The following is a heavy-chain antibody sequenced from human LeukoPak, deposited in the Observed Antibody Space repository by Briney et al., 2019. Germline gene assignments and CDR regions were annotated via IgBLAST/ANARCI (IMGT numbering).Heavy chain of an antibody. CDR1: GGSISNYY. CDR3: ARQANWGSPFDY. D-gene: IGHD7-27*01. J-gene: IGHJ4*02. CDR2: IDYSGST. Sequence: SETLSLTCTVSGGSISNYYWSWIRQPPGKGLEWIGYIDYSGSTNYNTSLKSRVTISVDTSKNQFSLKLSSVTAADTAVYYCARQANWGSPFDYWGQGTLGAGSS. V-gene: IGHV4-59*08.